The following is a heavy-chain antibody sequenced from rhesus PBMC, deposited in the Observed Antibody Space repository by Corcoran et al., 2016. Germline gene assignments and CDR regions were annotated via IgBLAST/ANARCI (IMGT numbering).Heavy chain of an antibody. D-gene: IGHD2-21*01. Sequence: EVQLVESGGGVVQPGGSLRLSCAASGFTFDDYAMHWVRQAPGKGLEWVSVISWDGGSTGYADSVKGRFTISRDNAKNSLYLQMDRLRAEDTALYYCAKDIGCAGSGCQYFDYWGQGVLVTVSS. J-gene: IGHJ4*01. CDR1: GFTFDDYA. CDR3: AKDIGCAGSGCQYFDY. CDR2: ISWDGGST. V-gene: IGHV3-201*01.